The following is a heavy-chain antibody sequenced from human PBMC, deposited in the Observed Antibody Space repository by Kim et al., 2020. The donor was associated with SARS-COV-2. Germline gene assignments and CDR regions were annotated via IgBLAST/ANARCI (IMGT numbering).Heavy chain of an antibody. J-gene: IGHJ2*01. Sequence: GGSLRLSCAASGFTFSDYYMSWIRQAPGKGLEWVSYISSSGSTIYYADSVKGRFTISRDNAKNSLYLQMNSLRAEDTAVYYCAREPRYPHYEYVWGSYRRAWYFDLWGRGTLVTVSS. D-gene: IGHD3-16*02. CDR1: GFTFSDYY. CDR2: ISSSGSTI. V-gene: IGHV3-11*01. CDR3: AREPRYPHYEYVWGSYRRAWYFDL.